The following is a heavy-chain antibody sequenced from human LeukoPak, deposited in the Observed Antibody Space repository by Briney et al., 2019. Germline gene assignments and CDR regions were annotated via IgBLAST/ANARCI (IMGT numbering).Heavy chain of an antibody. D-gene: IGHD3-3*01. V-gene: IGHV3-9*01. CDR2: ISWNSGSI. Sequence: GRSLRLSCAASGFTFDDYAMHWVRQAPGKGLEWVSGISWNSGSIGYADSVKGRFTISRDNAKNSLYLRMNSLRAEDTALYYCAKDTGYDFWSGLIGMDVWGQGTTVTVSS. CDR3: AKDTGYDFWSGLIGMDV. CDR1: GFTFDDYA. J-gene: IGHJ6*02.